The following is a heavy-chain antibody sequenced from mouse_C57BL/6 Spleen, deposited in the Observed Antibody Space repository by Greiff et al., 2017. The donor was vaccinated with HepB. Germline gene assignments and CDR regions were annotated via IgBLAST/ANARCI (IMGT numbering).Heavy chain of an antibody. CDR2: ISSGSSTI. J-gene: IGHJ2*01. D-gene: IGHD2-1*01. Sequence: EVQVVESGGGLVKPGGSLKLSCAASGFTFSDYGMHWVRQAPEKGLEWVAYISSGSSTIYYADTVKGRFTISRDNAKNTLFLQMTSLRSEDTAMYYCARTLYYGNYDFDYWGQGTTLTVSS. V-gene: IGHV5-17*01. CDR3: ARTLYYGNYDFDY. CDR1: GFTFSDYG.